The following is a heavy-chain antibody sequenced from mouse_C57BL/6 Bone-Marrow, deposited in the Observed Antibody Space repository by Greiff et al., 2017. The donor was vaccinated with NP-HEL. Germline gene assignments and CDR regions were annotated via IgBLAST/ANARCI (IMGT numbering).Heavy chain of an antibody. Sequence: VQLQQPGAELVKPGASVKLSCKASGYTFTSYWMHWVKQRPGQGLEWIGMIHPNSGSTNYNEKFKSKATLTVDQSSSTAYMQLSSLTSEYSAVYYFVAYYSNPFAYWGQGTLVTVSA. CDR3: VAYYSNPFAY. CDR2: IHPNSGST. CDR1: GYTFTSYW. J-gene: IGHJ3*01. V-gene: IGHV1-64*01. D-gene: IGHD2-5*01.